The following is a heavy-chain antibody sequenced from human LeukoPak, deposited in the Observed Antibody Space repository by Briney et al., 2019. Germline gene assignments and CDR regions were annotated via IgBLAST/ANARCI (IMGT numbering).Heavy chain of an antibody. D-gene: IGHD6-13*01. J-gene: IGHJ3*02. CDR1: GFTFSSYG. V-gene: IGHV3-30*03. Sequence: GGSLRLSCAASGFTFSSYGMHWVRQAPGKGLEWVAVISYDGSNKYYADSVKGRFTISRDNSKDTLYLQMNSLRAEDTAVYYCAVSAAGIGHAFDIWGQGTMVTVSS. CDR2: ISYDGSNK. CDR3: AVSAAGIGHAFDI.